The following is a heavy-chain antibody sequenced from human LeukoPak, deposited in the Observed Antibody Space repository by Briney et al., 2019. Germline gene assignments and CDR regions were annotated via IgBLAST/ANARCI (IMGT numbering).Heavy chain of an antibody. D-gene: IGHD6-13*01. CDR1: GYTLTELS. CDR2: FGPEDGET. J-gene: IGHJ4*02. Sequence: ASVKVSCKVSGYTLTELSMHWVRQAPGKGLEWMGGFGPEDGETIYAQKFQGRVTMTEDTSTDTAYMELSSLRSEDTAVYYCATNLWYVAPSTVDYWGQGTLVTVSS. CDR3: ATNLWYVAPSTVDY. V-gene: IGHV1-24*01.